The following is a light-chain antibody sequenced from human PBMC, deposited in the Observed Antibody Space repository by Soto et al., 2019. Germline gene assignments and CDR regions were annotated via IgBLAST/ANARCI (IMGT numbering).Light chain of an antibody. CDR3: QQRSQWPPLT. CDR2: DAS. Sequence: EIVLTQSPGTLSLSPGERATLSCRASQSIRTYLAWFQHKPGQAPRLRISDASKRASGVPARFSGSGSGTDFTLTISSLEPADFAVYYCQQRSQWPPLTFGGGTTVEIK. V-gene: IGKV3-11*01. CDR1: QSIRTY. J-gene: IGKJ4*01.